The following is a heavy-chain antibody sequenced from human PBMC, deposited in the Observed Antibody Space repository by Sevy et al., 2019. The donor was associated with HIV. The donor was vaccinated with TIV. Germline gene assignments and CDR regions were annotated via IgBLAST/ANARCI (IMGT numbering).Heavy chain of an antibody. V-gene: IGHV3-9*01. CDR1: GFTFDDYA. CDR2: ISWNSGSI. CDR3: AKDIFVGEMAACAFDI. J-gene: IGHJ3*02. Sequence: GGSLRLSCAASGFTFDDYAMHWVRQAPGKGLEWVSGISWNSGSIGYADSVKGRFTISRDNAKNSLYLQMNSLRAEDTALYYSAKDIFVGEMAACAFDIWGQGTMVTVSS. D-gene: IGHD3-10*01.